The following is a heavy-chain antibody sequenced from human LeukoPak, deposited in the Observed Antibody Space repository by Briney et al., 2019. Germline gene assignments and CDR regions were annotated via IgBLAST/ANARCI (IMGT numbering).Heavy chain of an antibody. V-gene: IGHV1-46*01. CDR1: GGTFSSYA. CDR2: INPSGGST. Sequence: GASVKVSCKASGGTFSSYAISWVRQAPGQGLEWMGIINPSGGSTSYAQKFQGRVTTTRDMSTSTVYMGLSSLRSEDTAVYYCAREIDGSGTGYYMDVWGKGATVTVSS. D-gene: IGHD3-10*01. J-gene: IGHJ6*03. CDR3: AREIDGSGTGYYMDV.